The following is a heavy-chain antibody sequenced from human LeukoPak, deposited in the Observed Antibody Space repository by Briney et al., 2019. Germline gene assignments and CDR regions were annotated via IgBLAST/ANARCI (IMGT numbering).Heavy chain of an antibody. V-gene: IGHV1-8*01. J-gene: IGHJ5*02. CDR1: GYTFTTYD. CDR3: ARGRGSGHKENWFDP. D-gene: IGHD6-19*01. Sequence: GASVKVSCKASGYTFTTYDINWVRQATGQGLEWMGWMDPNSGNTGYTQKFQGRVTMTRNTSISTAYMELSSLRSEDTAVYYCARGRGSGHKENWFDPWGQGTLVTVSS. CDR2: MDPNSGNT.